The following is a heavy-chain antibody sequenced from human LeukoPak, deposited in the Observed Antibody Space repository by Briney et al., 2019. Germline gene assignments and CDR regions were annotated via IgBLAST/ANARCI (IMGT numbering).Heavy chain of an antibody. CDR1: GFTFSGYE. Sequence: GGSLRLSCAASGFTFSGYEMNWVRQAPGKGLELVSYINSRGNTKYYADSEKGRFTISRDNAKNSLYLQMNSLRAEDTAVYYCARESGWFYYYYDYWGQGTLVTVSS. V-gene: IGHV3-48*03. D-gene: IGHD6-19*01. CDR2: INSRGNTK. J-gene: IGHJ4*02. CDR3: ARESGWFYYYYDY.